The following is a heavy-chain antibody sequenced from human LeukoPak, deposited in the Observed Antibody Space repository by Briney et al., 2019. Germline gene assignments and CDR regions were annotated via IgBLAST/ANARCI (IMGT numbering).Heavy chain of an antibody. V-gene: IGHV3-73*01. CDR2: IRSKVNSYAT. Sequence: PGGSLRLSCAASGFTLSGSATHGGRQASGKGLEWVGRIRSKVNSYATVYAASVKGRFTITRDDSKNTAYQQKNSLKTEDTAVYYCARVIDGDGYNGAGYWGQGTLVTVSS. CDR1: GFTLSGSA. J-gene: IGHJ4*02. CDR3: ARVIDGDGYNGAGY. D-gene: IGHD5-24*01.